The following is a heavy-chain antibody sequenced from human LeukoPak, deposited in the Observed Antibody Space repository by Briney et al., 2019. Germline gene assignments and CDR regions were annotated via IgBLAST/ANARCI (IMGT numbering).Heavy chain of an antibody. CDR2: IRYDGSNK. CDR3: ARDLEVQRPTLVDY. V-gene: IGHV3-30*02. D-gene: IGHD1-1*01. J-gene: IGHJ4*02. Sequence: PGGSLRLSCAASGFTFSSSGMHWVRQAPGKGLEWVAFIRYDGSNKYYADSVKGRFTISRDNSKNTLYLQMNSLRAEDTAVYYCARDLEVQRPTLVDYWGQGTLVTVSS. CDR1: GFTFSSSG.